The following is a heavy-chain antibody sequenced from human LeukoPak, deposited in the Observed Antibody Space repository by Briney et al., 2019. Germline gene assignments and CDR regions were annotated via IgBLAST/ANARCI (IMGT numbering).Heavy chain of an antibody. CDR2: IYPGDSDT. CDR1: GYRFATYW. CDR3: ARLVAFSGPADGWFDS. J-gene: IGHJ5*01. D-gene: IGHD6-19*01. Sequence: GESLKISCKGSGYRFATYWIGWVRQMPGKGLEWMGIIYPGDSDTRYSPSFRGQVTISADKSITTAYLQWSSLKASDSAMYYCARLVAFSGPADGWFDSWGQGTLVTVSS. V-gene: IGHV5-51*01.